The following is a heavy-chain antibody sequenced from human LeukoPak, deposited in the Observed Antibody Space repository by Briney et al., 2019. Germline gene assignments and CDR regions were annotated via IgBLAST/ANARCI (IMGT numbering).Heavy chain of an antibody. CDR3: ATSSTGWYYLDY. D-gene: IGHD6-19*01. CDR1: GFTFSSYA. J-gene: IGHJ4*02. V-gene: IGHV3-23*01. Sequence: GGSLRLSCAASGFTFSSYAMSWVRQAPGKGLEWVSAISGSGGSTYYADSVKGRFTISRDNSKNTLYLQMNSLRAEDTAVYYCATSSTGWYYLDYWGQGTLVTVSS. CDR2: ISGSGGST.